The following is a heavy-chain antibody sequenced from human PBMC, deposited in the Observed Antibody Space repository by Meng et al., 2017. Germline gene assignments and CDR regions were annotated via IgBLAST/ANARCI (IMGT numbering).Heavy chain of an antibody. CDR3: ARSATILRRFSAFDI. CDR1: GFTFSNYL. J-gene: IGHJ3*02. CDR2: IKEDGSEK. V-gene: IGHV3-7*01. Sequence: GGSLRLSCVASGFTFSNYLMNWVRQAPGKGLGWVANIKEDGSEKHYVDSVKGRFTISRDNAKNSLYLQLDSLRAEEAALYFCARSATILRRFSAFDIWGRGTMVTVSS.